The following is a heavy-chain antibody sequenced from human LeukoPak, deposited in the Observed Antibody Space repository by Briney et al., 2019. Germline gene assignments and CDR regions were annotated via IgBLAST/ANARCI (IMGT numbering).Heavy chain of an antibody. CDR3: AKDILAAGLFFDY. D-gene: IGHD6-13*01. V-gene: IGHV3-48*04. CDR2: IDMSGTTI. J-gene: IGHJ4*02. Sequence: GGSLRLSCAASGFTFSSYVMSWVRQAPGKGLEWVSYIDMSGTTIYYADSVKGRFTISRDNAKNSLFLQMNSLRAEDTAVYYCAKDILAAGLFFDYWGQGALVTVSS. CDR1: GFTFSSYV.